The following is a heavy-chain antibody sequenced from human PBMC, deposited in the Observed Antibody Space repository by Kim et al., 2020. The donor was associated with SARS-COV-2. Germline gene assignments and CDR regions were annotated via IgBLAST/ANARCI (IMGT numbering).Heavy chain of an antibody. CDR1: GFTFSSYG. CDR3: AKELSSGPSGY. J-gene: IGHJ4*02. CDR2: ISYDGSNK. V-gene: IGHV3-30*18. D-gene: IGHD3-22*01. Sequence: GGSLRLSCAASGFTFSSYGMHWVRQAPGKGLEWVAVISYDGSNKYYADSVKGRFTISRDNSKNTLYLQMNSLRAEDTAVYYCAKELSSGPSGYWGQGTLVTVSS.